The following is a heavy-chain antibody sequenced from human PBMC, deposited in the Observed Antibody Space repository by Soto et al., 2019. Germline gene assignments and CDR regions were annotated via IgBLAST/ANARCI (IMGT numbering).Heavy chain of an antibody. CDR2: INHSGSI. CDR3: ARGRKSGIYYTPYSPSYFDY. V-gene: IGHV4-34*01. D-gene: IGHD3-10*01. CDR1: GGSFSGYY. J-gene: IGHJ4*02. Sequence: PSETLSLTCAVYGGSFSGYYWSWIRQPPGKGLEWIGEINHSGSINYNPSLKSRVTISVDTSKNQFSLKLSSVTAADTAVYYCARGRKSGIYYTPYSPSYFDYWGQGTLVTVSS.